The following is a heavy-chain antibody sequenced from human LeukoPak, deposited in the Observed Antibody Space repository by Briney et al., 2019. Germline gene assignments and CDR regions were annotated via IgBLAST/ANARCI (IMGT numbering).Heavy chain of an antibody. CDR3: ARDIGEGDAFDI. CDR2: IYHSGST. J-gene: IGHJ3*02. V-gene: IGHV4-30-2*01. D-gene: IGHD3-16*02. Sequence: SETLSLTCTVSGGSISSGGYYWSWIRQPPGKGLEWIGYIYHSGSTYYNPSLKSRVTISVDTSKNQFSLKLSSVTAADTAVYYCARDIGEGDAFDIWGQGTMVTVSS. CDR1: GGSISSGGYY.